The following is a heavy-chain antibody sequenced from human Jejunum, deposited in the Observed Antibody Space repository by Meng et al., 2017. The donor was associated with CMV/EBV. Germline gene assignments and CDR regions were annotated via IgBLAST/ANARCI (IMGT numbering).Heavy chain of an antibody. CDR3: ARELPATNLNNGY. Sequence: QVQLVQSGSELKKPGASVKISCKASGYTFTNHAIVWVRQAPGQGLEWMGWINTITGNLAYAQDFTGRFVFSLDTAVSTAYLQISSLKAEDTAVYYCARELPATNLNNGYWGQGTLVTVSS. CDR1: GYTFTNHA. J-gene: IGHJ4*02. V-gene: IGHV7-4-1*02. D-gene: IGHD6-25*01. CDR2: INTITGNL.